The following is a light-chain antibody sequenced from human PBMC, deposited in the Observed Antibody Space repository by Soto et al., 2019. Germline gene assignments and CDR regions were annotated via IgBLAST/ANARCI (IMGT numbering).Light chain of an antibody. J-gene: IGKJ1*01. CDR2: GAS. CDR1: QSVPNTY. V-gene: IGKV3-20*01. CDR3: QEFCNSPWT. Sequence: EIVLSQSPGIMSLSPGERATLSCRASQSVPNTYFAWYQQKPGQPPRLLISGASHRATGIPGRFSGSGSGTDFTLTNSSLEPEDCAVYFYQEFCNSPWTFGQGTRVEI.